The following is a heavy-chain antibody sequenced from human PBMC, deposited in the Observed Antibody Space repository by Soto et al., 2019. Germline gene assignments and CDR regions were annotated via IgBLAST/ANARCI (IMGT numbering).Heavy chain of an antibody. CDR3: ASSLYYDILTGYVADYYYMDV. J-gene: IGHJ6*03. D-gene: IGHD3-9*01. V-gene: IGHV1-46*03. CDR1: GYTFTSYY. Sequence: ASVKVSCKASGYTFTSYYMHWVRQAPGQGLEWMGIINPSGGSTSYAQKFQGRVTMTRDTSTSTVYMELSSLSSEDTAVYYCASSLYYDILTGYVADYYYMDVWGKGTTVTVSS. CDR2: INPSGGST.